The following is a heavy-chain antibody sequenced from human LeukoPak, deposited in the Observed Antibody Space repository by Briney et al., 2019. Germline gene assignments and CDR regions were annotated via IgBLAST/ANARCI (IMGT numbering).Heavy chain of an antibody. D-gene: IGHD3-22*01. CDR3: ARSDSTGYYFGD. CDR2: IYYSGSTH. Sequence: SQTLSLTCTVSGGSFSNGGYYCGWIRQHPGTGLEWIGYIYYSGSTHYYNPSLKSRLTISVDTSKNQFTLNPSSVTAADTAVYYCARSDSTGYYFGDWGQGTLVTVFS. V-gene: IGHV4-31*03. J-gene: IGHJ4*02. CDR1: GGSFSNGGYY.